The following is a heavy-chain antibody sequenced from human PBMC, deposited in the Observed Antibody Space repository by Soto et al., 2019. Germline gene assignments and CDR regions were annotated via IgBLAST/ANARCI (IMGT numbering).Heavy chain of an antibody. J-gene: IGHJ4*02. CDR2: INVGNGNT. CDR3: ARDGYCRGGDCYSVY. D-gene: IGHD2-15*01. V-gene: IGHV1-3*01. CDR1: GYTFSTYA. Sequence: QVPLVQSGAEVKKPGASVKIYCKASGYTFSTYAIHWVRQAPGQSLEWMGWINVGNGNTKYSQKLQGRVSITRDTSASTAYMELSSLRSEDTAVYYCARDGYCRGGDCYSVYWGQGTLVTVSS.